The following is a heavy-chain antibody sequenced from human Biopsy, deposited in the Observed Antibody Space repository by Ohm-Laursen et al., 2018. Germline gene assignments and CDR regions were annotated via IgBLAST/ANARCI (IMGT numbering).Heavy chain of an antibody. Sequence: SETLSLTCVVYGGSFNGYFWSWIRQPPGKGLEWIGDTTQSGSTNYSPSLKSRVTISVDTAKKQFSLSLRSGTAADTAVYYCARVPLPGIGAAYQGRFLYGMDVWGQGTTVSVSS. CDR1: GGSFNGYF. J-gene: IGHJ6*02. CDR2: TTQSGST. D-gene: IGHD6-13*01. V-gene: IGHV4-34*01. CDR3: ARVPLPGIGAAYQGRFLYGMDV.